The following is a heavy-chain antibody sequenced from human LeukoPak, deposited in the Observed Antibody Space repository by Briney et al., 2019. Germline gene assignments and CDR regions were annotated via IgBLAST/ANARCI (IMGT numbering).Heavy chain of an antibody. J-gene: IGHJ6*03. CDR1: GFTFSSYT. V-gene: IGHV3-15*01. CDR3: ARVGQWVNPDYNYYMDV. CDR2: IKSKTDGGTT. Sequence: GGSLRLSCAASGFTFSSYTMNWVRQAPGKGLEWVGRIKSKTDGGTTDYAAPVKGRFTISRDNAKNSLYLQMNSLRAEDTAVYYCARVGQWVNPDYNYYMDVWGKGTTVTVSS. D-gene: IGHD1-14*01.